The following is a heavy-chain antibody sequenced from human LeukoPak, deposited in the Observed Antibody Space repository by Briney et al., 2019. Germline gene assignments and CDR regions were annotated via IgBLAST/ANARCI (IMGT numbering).Heavy chain of an antibody. CDR2: ISAGGANT. Sequence: GGSLRLSCAASGFTFSSYAVTWVRQAPGKGLEWVLTISAGGANTYYADSVKGRFTISRDNSKNTLYLQMNSLRAEDTAVYYCAKDKRAKYCSSTSCYSLFDYWGQGTLVTVSS. V-gene: IGHV3-23*01. J-gene: IGHJ4*02. CDR3: AKDKRAKYCSSTSCYSLFDY. CDR1: GFTFSSYA. D-gene: IGHD2-2*01.